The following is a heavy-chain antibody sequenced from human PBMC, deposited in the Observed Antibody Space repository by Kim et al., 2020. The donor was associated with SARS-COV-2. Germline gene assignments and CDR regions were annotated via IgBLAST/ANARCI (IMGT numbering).Heavy chain of an antibody. CDR3: ARAVDCRANYCLYGLDV. J-gene: IGHJ6*01. V-gene: IGHV3-74*03. CDR2: ITTDGSRT. D-gene: IGHD2-21*01. CDR1: GFTFNSYF. Sequence: GGSLRLSCAASGFTFNSYFMNWIRQAPGKGLEWVSHITTDGSRTTYAYSEQRLSVFSRDNAQSTLLLQMHSLRAEDTGVYFCARAVDCRANYCLYGLDV.